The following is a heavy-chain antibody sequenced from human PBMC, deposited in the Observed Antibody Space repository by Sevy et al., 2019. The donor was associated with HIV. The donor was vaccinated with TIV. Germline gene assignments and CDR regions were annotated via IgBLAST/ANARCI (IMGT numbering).Heavy chain of an antibody. Sequence: ASVKVSCKVSGYTLTELSMHGVRQAPGKGLEGMGSFDTEDGETLYAQKFQGRVTMTEDTSTDTAYMELSSLRSEDTAVYYCATNTDYGDSDYWGQRTLVTVSS. V-gene: IGHV1-24*01. CDR3: ATNTDYGDSDY. D-gene: IGHD4-17*01. J-gene: IGHJ4*02. CDR2: FDTEDGET. CDR1: GYTLTELS.